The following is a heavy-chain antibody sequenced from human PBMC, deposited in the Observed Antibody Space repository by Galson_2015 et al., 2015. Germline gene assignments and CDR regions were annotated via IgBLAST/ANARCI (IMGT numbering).Heavy chain of an antibody. J-gene: IGHJ4*02. V-gene: IGHV3-48*03. CDR3: ARGGYSSSWPPY. CDR1: GFTFSSYE. CDR2: ISSSGSTI. D-gene: IGHD6-13*01. Sequence: SLRLSCAASGFTFSSYEMNWVRQAPEKGLEWVSYISSSGSTIYNADSVKGRFTISRDNAKNSLYLQINSLRAEDTAVYYCARGGYSSSWPPYWGQGALVTVSS.